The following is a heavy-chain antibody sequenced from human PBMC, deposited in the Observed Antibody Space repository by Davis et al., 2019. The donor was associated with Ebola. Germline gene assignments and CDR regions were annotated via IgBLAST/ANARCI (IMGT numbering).Heavy chain of an antibody. CDR3: ARMPPDYGDAFDL. CDR2: INPKQGNT. J-gene: IGHJ3*01. Sequence: ASVKVSCTASGYTFSTYGITWVRQVPGQGLEWMGWINPKQGNTNYAQKLQDRITMTTDTSTSTAFVELRSLRSDDTAVYYCARMPPDYGDAFDLWGHGTMVTVSS. D-gene: IGHD4-17*01. CDR1: GYTFSTYG. V-gene: IGHV1-18*01.